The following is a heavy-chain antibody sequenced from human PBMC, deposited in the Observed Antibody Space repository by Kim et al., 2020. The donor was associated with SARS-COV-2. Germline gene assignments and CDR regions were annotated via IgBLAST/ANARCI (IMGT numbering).Heavy chain of an antibody. CDR3: ARDSPRPLYGGNDY. Sequence: GGSLRLSCAASGFPFSSYEMNWVRQAPGEGLEWVSYISSSGSTIYYADSVKGRFTISRDNAKNSLYLQMNSLRAEDTAVYYCARDSPRPLYGGNDYWGRGTLVTVSS. CDR1: GFPFSSYE. D-gene: IGHD4-17*01. V-gene: IGHV3-48*03. J-gene: IGHJ4*02. CDR2: ISSSGSTI.